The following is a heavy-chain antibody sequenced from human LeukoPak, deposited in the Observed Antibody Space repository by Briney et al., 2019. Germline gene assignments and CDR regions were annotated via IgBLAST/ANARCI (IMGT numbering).Heavy chain of an antibody. Sequence: GSLRLSCAASGFTVSSNYMSWVRQAPGKGLEWVSAIYSGGSTYYADSVKGRFTISRDNSKNTLYLQMNSLRAEDTAVYYCARAGRLIAFDIWGQGTMVTVSS. J-gene: IGHJ3*02. CDR2: IYSGGST. D-gene: IGHD3-16*01. V-gene: IGHV3-53*01. CDR3: ARAGRLIAFDI. CDR1: GFTVSSNY.